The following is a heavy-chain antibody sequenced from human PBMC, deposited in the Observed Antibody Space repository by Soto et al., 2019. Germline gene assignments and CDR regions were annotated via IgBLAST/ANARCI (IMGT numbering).Heavy chain of an antibody. V-gene: IGHV4-34*01. CDR3: ARHGSGSYYNNWFDP. J-gene: IGHJ5*02. CDR2: ITHRGIT. D-gene: IGHD3-10*01. Sequence: SETLSLTCAVYGRSFSGYYWTWIRQPPGKGLEWIGQITHRGITNYTPSLMSRVTISLDTSKNQFSLKLSSVTAADTAVYYCARHGSGSYYNNWFDPWGQGTLVTVSS. CDR1: GRSFSGYY.